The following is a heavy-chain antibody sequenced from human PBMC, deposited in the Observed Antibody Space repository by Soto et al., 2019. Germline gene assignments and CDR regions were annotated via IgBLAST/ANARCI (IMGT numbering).Heavy chain of an antibody. D-gene: IGHD2-15*01. J-gene: IGHJ4*02. Sequence: LSLTCTVSGGSIGNDDYSWSWVRQPPGKGLEWIGYIYHSGTTYYNPSLTSRVTISVDGSNNQFSLKLTSMTAADTAVYYCATVIPATRYFAYWGQGILVTVSS. CDR2: IYHSGTT. CDR3: ATVIPATRYFAY. V-gene: IGHV4-30-2*01. CDR1: GGSIGNDDYS.